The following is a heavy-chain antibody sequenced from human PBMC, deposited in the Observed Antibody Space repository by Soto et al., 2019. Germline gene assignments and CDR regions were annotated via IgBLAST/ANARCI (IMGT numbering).Heavy chain of an antibody. J-gene: IGHJ3*02. Sequence: ASVKVSCKASEYTFTNYYIHWVRQAPGQGLEWMGWISAYNGNKNYAQKFQGRVPITTDTSTSTAYMELRSLRSDDTAVYYCARDDYYYDSSGFSIDAFDIWGQGTMVTVSS. CDR1: EYTFTNYY. D-gene: IGHD3-22*01. V-gene: IGHV1-18*04. CDR2: ISAYNGNK. CDR3: ARDDYYYDSSGFSIDAFDI.